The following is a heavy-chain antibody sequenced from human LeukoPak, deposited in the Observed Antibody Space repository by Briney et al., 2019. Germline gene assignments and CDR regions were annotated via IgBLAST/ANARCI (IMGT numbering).Heavy chain of an antibody. J-gene: IGHJ6*03. CDR1: GYTLTELS. CDR3: ARVPRIAAAGSYYYYMDV. D-gene: IGHD6-13*01. CDR2: FDPEDGET. Sequence: ASVKVSCKVSGYTLTELSMHWVRQAPGKGLEWMGGFDPEDGETIYAQKFQGRVTMTRDTSISTAYMELSRLRSDDTAVYYCARVPRIAAAGSYYYYMDVWGKGTTVTISS. V-gene: IGHV1-24*01.